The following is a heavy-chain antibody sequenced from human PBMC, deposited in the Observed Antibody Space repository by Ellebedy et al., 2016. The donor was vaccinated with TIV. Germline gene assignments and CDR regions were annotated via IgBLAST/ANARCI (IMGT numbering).Heavy chain of an antibody. Sequence: GESLKISCAASGFTFSSYSMTWVRQAPGKGLEWVSSISSSSSYIYYADSVKGRFNISRDHAKNSLYLQMNSLRAEDTAVYFCARDTRYDYWSGYSNWGQGTLVTVSS. J-gene: IGHJ4*02. D-gene: IGHD3-3*01. CDR2: ISSSSSYI. V-gene: IGHV3-21*01. CDR1: GFTFSSYS. CDR3: ARDTRYDYWSGYSN.